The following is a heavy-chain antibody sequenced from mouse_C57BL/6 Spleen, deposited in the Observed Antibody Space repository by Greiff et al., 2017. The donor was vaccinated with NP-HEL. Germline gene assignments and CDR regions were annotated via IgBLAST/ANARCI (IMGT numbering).Heavy chain of an antibody. J-gene: IGHJ1*03. D-gene: IGHD1-1*01. V-gene: IGHV14-4*01. CDR2: IDPENGDT. CDR3: TTKYDGSRYFDV. Sequence: EVQLQQSGAELVRPGASVKLSCTASGFNIKDDYMHWVKQRPEQGLEWIGWIDPENGDTEYASKFQGKATITADTSSNTAYLQLSSLTSEDTAVYYCTTKYDGSRYFDVWGTGTTVTVSS. CDR1: GFNIKDDY.